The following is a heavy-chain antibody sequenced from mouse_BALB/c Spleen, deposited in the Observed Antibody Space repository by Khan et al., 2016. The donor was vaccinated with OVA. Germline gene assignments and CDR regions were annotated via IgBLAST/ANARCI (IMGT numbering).Heavy chain of an antibody. CDR1: GYTFSSYY. D-gene: IGHD1-1*02. V-gene: IGHV1-53*01. CDR2: ISPSNGGT. Sequence: VQLQESGAELVKPGASVKLSCKASGYTFSSYYMSWVQQSPGQGLEWIGKISPSNGGTYFHEKVKSKAALTVDNASTTPYMQLSSLTSEDSAVYYCTRSGYGAFAYWGQGTLVTVST. CDR3: TRSGYGAFAY. J-gene: IGHJ3*01.